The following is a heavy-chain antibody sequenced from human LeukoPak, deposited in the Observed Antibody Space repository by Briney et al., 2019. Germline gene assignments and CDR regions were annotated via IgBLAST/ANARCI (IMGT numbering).Heavy chain of an antibody. V-gene: IGHV1-69*01. CDR3: ARDLHSFGYSYCGGDCYSWLDY. Sequence: ASVNLSCKASGGTFSSYAISWVRQAPGQGLEWMGGIIPIFGTANYAQKFQGRVTITADESTSTAYMELSSLRSEDTAVYYCARDLHSFGYSYCGGDCYSWLDYWGERTLLTVSS. CDR2: IIPIFGTA. CDR1: GGTFSSYA. D-gene: IGHD2-21*02. J-gene: IGHJ4*02.